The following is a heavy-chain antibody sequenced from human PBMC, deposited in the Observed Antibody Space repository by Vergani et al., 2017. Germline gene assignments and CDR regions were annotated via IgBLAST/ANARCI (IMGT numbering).Heavy chain of an antibody. Sequence: EVQLLESGGGLVQPGGSRRLSCAGAGFTFDTYTMAYVRQAPGRGLEWVATISSGGGDIFYADSVNGSFTISRDNSKNTLFLQMNSLKDEDTAVYYCTTAWGLYYLHGEYFQYWGRGTLVSVSS. V-gene: IGHV3-23*01. CDR2: ISSGGGDI. CDR3: TTAWGLYYLHGEYFQY. D-gene: IGHD3-10*01. CDR1: GFTFDTYT. J-gene: IGHJ1*01.